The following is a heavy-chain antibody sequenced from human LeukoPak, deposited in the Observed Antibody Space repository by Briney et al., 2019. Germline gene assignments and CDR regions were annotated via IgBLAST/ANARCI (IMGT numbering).Heavy chain of an antibody. J-gene: IGHJ2*01. V-gene: IGHV4-59*01. CDR3: ARGGHDYGDYIYFDL. Sequence: SETLSLTCTVSGGSISTYYWSWIRQPPGKGLEYIGYIYYSGSTNYNPSLKSRVTISVDTSRTHFSLKLTSVTAADTAVYFCARGGHDYGDYIYFDLWGRGTLVTVSS. CDR2: IYYSGST. D-gene: IGHD4-17*01. CDR1: GGSISTYY.